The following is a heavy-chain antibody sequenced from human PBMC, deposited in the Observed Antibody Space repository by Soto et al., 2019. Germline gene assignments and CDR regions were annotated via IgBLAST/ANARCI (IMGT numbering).Heavy chain of an antibody. D-gene: IGHD6-19*01. Sequence: QVQLVESGGGVVQPGRSLRLSCAASGFTFSSYGMHWVRQAPGKGLEWVAVISYDGSNKYYADSVKGRFTISRDNSKNTLYLQMNSLRAEDTAVYYCAKDHGGQWLVRYYFDYWGQGTLVTVSS. J-gene: IGHJ4*02. CDR1: GFTFSSYG. V-gene: IGHV3-30*18. CDR3: AKDHGGQWLVRYYFDY. CDR2: ISYDGSNK.